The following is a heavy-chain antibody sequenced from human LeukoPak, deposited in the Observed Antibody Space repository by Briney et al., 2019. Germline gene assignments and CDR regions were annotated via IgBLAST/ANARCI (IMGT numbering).Heavy chain of an antibody. CDR1: GFTFSSYA. Sequence: GGSLRLSCAASGFTFSSYAMHWVRQAPGKGLEWVAVISYDGSNKYYADSVKGRFTISRDNSKNTLYLQMNSLRAEDTAVYYCARARSQGYYFDYWGQGTLVTVSS. V-gene: IGHV3-30-3*01. CDR3: ARARSQGYYFDY. CDR2: ISYDGSNK. J-gene: IGHJ4*02.